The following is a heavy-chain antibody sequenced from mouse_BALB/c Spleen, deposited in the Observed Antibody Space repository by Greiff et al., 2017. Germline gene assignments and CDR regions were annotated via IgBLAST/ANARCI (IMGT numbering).Heavy chain of an antibody. CDR2: IWSGGST. J-gene: IGHJ3*01. D-gene: IGHD2-14*01. CDR3: ARGVRREAWFAY. Sequence: VKLVESGPGLVQPSQSLSITCTVSGFSLTSYGVHWVRQSPGKGLEWLGVIWSGGSTDYNAAFISRLSISKDNSKSQVFFKMNSLQANDTAIYYCARGVRREAWFAYWGQGTLVTVSA. CDR1: GFSLTSYG. V-gene: IGHV2-2*02.